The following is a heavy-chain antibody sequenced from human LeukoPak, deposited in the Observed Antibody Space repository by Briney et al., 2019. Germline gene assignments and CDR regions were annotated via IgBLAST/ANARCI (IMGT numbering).Heavy chain of an antibody. V-gene: IGHV4-34*01. D-gene: IGHD3-3*01. Sequence: SETLTLTCAVYGGSFSCYYWSWIRQPPGKGLEWIGEINHSGSTNYNPSLKSRVTISVDTSKNQFSLKLGSVTAADTAVYYCARGSREYYDFWSGYPPHNWFDPWGQGTLVTVSS. J-gene: IGHJ5*02. CDR1: GGSFSCYY. CDR3: ARGSREYYDFWSGYPPHNWFDP. CDR2: INHSGST.